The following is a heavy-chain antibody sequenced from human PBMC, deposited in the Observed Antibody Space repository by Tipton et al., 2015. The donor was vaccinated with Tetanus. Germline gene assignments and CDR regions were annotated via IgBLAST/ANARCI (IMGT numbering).Heavy chain of an antibody. CDR3: ARGPGHSVDV. V-gene: IGHV6-1*01. CDR2: TYYRSKWFN. D-gene: IGHD4-11*01. J-gene: IGHJ6*02. CDR1: GDSVSSNTMA. Sequence: GLVKPSQTLSLTCAISGDSVSSNTMAWNWIRQSPSRGLEWLGRTYYRSKWFNDYAVSLRGRITVNADTSRNQFSLQLNSVIPEDTAVYYCARGPGHSVDVWGQGTTVTVSS.